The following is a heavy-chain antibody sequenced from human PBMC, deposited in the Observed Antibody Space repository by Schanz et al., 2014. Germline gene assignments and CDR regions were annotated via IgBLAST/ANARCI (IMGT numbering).Heavy chain of an antibody. V-gene: IGHV3-66*01. CDR2: INSAGTT. D-gene: IGHD3-10*01. Sequence: VQLVESGGGLVKPGGSLRLSCVVSGFSVSNTYMHWVRQPPGKGLEWVSVINSAGTTYYADSVKGRFTFSRDSSKNTVYLQMDSLRADDTSVYYCARGRGYIIGQWGQGILVTVSS. CDR1: GFSVSNTY. CDR3: ARGRGYIIGQ. J-gene: IGHJ4*02.